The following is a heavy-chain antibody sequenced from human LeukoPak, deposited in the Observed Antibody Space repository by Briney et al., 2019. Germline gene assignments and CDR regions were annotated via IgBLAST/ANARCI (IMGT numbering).Heavy chain of an antibody. CDR1: GFTFCSHS. J-gene: IGHJ3*02. V-gene: IGHV3-21*01. CDR3: ARGYNNYGYVFDI. CDR2: ISSSIYI. D-gene: IGHD4-11*01. Sequence: GGSLRLSCAASGFTFCSHSMNWVRQAPGKGLEWVSSISSSIYIYYADSVKGRFTISRDNAKNSLYLQMNSLRAEDTAVYYCARGYNNYGYVFDIWGQGTVVTVSS.